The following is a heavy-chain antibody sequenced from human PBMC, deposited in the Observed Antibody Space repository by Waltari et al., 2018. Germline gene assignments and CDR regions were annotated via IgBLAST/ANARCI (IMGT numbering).Heavy chain of an antibody. CDR1: GDSISSGDSY. V-gene: IGHV4-30-4*01. J-gene: IGHJ5*02. Sequence: QGQLQESGPGLVKPSQTLSLTCTVSGDSISSGDSYYNWIRQPPGKGLEWIGYFHYGGSTIYNPSLASRVIISVDTSKNQLYLKVTSVTAADTAVYYCARAPDGTYPPSPFDPWGQGILVTVSS. D-gene: IGHD1-26*01. CDR3: ARAPDGTYPPSPFDP. CDR2: FHYGGST.